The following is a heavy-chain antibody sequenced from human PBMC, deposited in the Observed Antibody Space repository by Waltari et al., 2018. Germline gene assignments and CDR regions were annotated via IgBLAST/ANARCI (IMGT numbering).Heavy chain of an antibody. CDR2: SYYSGST. D-gene: IGHD3-10*01. J-gene: IGHJ4*02. CDR1: GGSISSSSYY. Sequence: QLQLQESGPGLVKPSETLSLTCTVSGGSISSSSYYWGWIRQPPGKGLEWIGSSYYSGSTYYNQSLKSRVTISVDTSKNQFSLKLSSVTAADTAVYYCARERGYGSGSYGYWGQGTLVTVSS. V-gene: IGHV4-39*07. CDR3: ARERGYGSGSYGY.